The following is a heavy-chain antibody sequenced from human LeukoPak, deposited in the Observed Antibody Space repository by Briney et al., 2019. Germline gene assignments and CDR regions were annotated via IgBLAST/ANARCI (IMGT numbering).Heavy chain of an antibody. D-gene: IGHD6-25*01. CDR3: ARSAIDAFDI. CDR2: IYSSGHT. V-gene: IGHV4-39*01. J-gene: IGHJ3*02. CDR1: GGSISSSSYF. Sequence: PSETLSLTCTVSGGSISSSSYFWGWIRQPPGKGLEWIGSIYSSGHTYYNPSLKSRVTISVDTSKNQFSLKLSSVTAADTAVYYCARSAIDAFDIWGQGTMVTVSS.